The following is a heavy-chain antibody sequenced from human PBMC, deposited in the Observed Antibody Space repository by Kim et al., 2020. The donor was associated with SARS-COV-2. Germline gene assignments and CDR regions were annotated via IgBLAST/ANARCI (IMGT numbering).Heavy chain of an antibody. CDR2: ISHDGGTQ. J-gene: IGHJ4*02. CDR3: ARDMFRCVPDYLDY. Sequence: GGSLRLSCAASGFTFNNYAMHWVRQAPGKGLEWVAVISHDGGTQYYSDSVQGRFSISSDNSKNTLYLQMNSLRPEDTAAHYCARDMFRCVPDYLDYCGQG. V-gene: IGHV3-30*04. CDR1: GFTFNNYA. D-gene: IGHD3-10*01.